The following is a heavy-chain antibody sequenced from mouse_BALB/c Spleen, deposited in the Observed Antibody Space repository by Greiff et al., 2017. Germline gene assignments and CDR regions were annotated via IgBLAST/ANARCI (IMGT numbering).Heavy chain of an antibody. CDR1: GFTFTDYY. V-gene: IGHV7-3*02. CDR3: ARDRATVVATDAMDY. D-gene: IGHD1-1*01. CDR2: IRNKANGYTT. Sequence: EVKLMESGGGLVQPGGSLRLSCATSGFTFTDYYMSWVRQPPGKALEWLGFIRNKANGYTTEYSASVKGRFTISRDNSQSILYLQMNTLRAEDSATYYCARDRATVVATDAMDYGGQGTSVTVSS. J-gene: IGHJ4*01.